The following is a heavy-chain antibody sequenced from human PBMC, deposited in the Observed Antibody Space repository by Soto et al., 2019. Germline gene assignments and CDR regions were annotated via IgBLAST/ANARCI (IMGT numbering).Heavy chain of an antibody. Sequence: GSLKISCKGSGYTFTTSWIGWVRQMPGKGLEWMGIIYPDDSSTKYSPSFQGQVTISADKSISTAFLQWRSLKSSDTAMYYCARRGDYFDWTFYYYDCDCGRQG. CDR2: IYPDDSST. D-gene: IGHD3-22*01. CDR1: GYTFTTSW. V-gene: IGHV5-51*01. CDR3: ARRGDYFDWTFYYYDCDC. J-gene: IGHJ4*02.